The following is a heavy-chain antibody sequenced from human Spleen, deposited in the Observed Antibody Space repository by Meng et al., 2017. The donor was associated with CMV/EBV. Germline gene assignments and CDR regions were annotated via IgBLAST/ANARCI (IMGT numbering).Heavy chain of an antibody. CDR2: ISSSSSYI. Sequence: GGSLRLSCAASGFTFSSYSMNWVRQAPGKGLEWVSSISSSSSYIYYADSVKGRFTISRDNAKNSLYLQMNNLRAEDTALYYCARVGLLSYYFDYWGQGALVTVSS. D-gene: IGHD3-10*01. CDR3: ARVGLLSYYFDY. CDR1: GFTFSSYS. V-gene: IGHV3-21*04. J-gene: IGHJ4*02.